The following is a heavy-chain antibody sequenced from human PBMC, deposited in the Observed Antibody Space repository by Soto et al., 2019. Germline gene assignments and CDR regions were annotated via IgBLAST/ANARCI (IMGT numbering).Heavy chain of an antibody. CDR1: GFTFSNAC. J-gene: IGHJ4*02. D-gene: IGHD3-3*01. Sequence: GGSLRLSWAASGFTFSNACMSWVRQAPRKGLEWVGRIKSKTDGGTTDYAAPVKGRLTISRDDSKNTLYLQMNSLKTEDTAVYYCTTDHSPDYDFWSGSNWNDVIRPFDYWGQGTLVTVSS. V-gene: IGHV3-15*01. CDR3: TTDHSPDYDFWSGSNWNDVIRPFDY. CDR2: IKSKTDGGTT.